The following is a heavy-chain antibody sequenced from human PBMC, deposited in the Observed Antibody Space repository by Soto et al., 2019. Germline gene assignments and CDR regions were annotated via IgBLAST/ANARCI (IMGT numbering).Heavy chain of an antibody. CDR3: AGKLAATPYYLFDP. CDR1: GYSFTSYW. V-gene: IGHV5-10-1*01. D-gene: IGHD2-15*01. Sequence: GESLKISCKGSGYSFTSYWISLVRQMPGKGLEWMGRIDPSDSYTNYSPSFQGHVTISADKSISTAYLQWSSLKASDTAMYYCAGKLAATPYYLFDPWGQGTLVTVSS. J-gene: IGHJ5*02. CDR2: IDPSDSYT.